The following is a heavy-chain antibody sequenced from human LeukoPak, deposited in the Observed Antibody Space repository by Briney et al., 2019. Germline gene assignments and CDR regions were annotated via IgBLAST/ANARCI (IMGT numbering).Heavy chain of an antibody. CDR3: ARGPNYVWGSYRYFDY. CDR2: IYYSGST. J-gene: IGHJ4*02. D-gene: IGHD3-16*02. CDR1: GASISSGDYS. Sequence: SETLSLTCTVSGASISSGDYSWSWIRQSPGKGLEWIGYIYYSGSTSYNPSLKSRVTISVDTSKNQFSLKLTSVTAADTAVYYCARGPNYVWGSYRYFDYWGQGTLVTVSS. V-gene: IGHV4-30-4*01.